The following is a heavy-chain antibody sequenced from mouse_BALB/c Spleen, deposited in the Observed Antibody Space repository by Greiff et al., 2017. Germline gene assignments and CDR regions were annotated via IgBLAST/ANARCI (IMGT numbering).Heavy chain of an antibody. D-gene: IGHD2-12*01. CDR1: GDSITSGY. J-gene: IGHJ3*01. CDR3: ARSPYDDSSLGFAY. V-gene: IGHV3-8*02. Sequence: EVQLQQSGPSLVKPSQTLSLTCSVTGDSITSGYWNWIRKFPGNKLEYMGYISYSGSTYYNPSLKSRISITRDTSKNQYYLQLNSVTTEDTATYYCARSPYDDSSLGFAYWGQGTLVTVSA. CDR2: ISYSGST.